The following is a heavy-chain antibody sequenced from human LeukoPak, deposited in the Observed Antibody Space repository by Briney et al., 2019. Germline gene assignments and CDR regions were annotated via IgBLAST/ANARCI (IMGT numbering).Heavy chain of an antibody. CDR2: IYYSGST. CDR1: GGSISSSSYY. J-gene: IGHJ6*03. CDR3: ARQPPVYYYYYYMDV. V-gene: IGHV4-39*07. Sequence: PSETLSLTCTVSGGSISSSSYYWGWIRQPPGKGLEWIGSIYYSGSTYYNPSLKSRVTISVDTSKNQFSLKLSSVTAADTAVYYCARQPPVYYYYYYMDVWGKGTTVTVSS.